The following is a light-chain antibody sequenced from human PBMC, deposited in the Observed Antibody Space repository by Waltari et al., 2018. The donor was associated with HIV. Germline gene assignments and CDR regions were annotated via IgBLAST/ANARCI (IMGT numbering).Light chain of an antibody. CDR1: SSDVGGYNY. CDR3: SSYTSSSTLV. CDR2: EVS. J-gene: IGLJ2*01. V-gene: IGLV2-14*01. Sequence: QSALTQPASVSGSPGQSITISCTGTSSDVGGYNYVSWYQQHPGKAPKLIIYEVSNRPSGVSNLFSGSKSGNTASLTISGLQAEDEADYYCSSYTSSSTLVFGGGTKLTVL.